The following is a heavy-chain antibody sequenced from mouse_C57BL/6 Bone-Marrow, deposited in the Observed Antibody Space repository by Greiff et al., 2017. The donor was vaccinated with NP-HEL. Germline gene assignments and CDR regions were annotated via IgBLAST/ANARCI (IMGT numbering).Heavy chain of an antibody. CDR3: ARPLYYGNYYFDY. CDR1: GFTFSSYG. V-gene: IGHV5-6*01. CDR2: ISSGGSYT. J-gene: IGHJ2*01. Sequence: VQLKESGGDLVKPGGSLKLSCAASGFTFSSYGMSWVRQTPDKRLEWVATISSGGSYTYYPDSVKGRFTISRDNAKNTLYLQMSSLKSEDTAIYYCARPLYYGNYYFDYWGQGTTLTVSS. D-gene: IGHD2-1*01.